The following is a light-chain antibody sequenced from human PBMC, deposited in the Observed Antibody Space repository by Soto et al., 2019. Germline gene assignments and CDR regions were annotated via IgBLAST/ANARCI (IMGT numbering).Light chain of an antibody. CDR3: QSYDSSLSGSNWA. V-gene: IGLV1-40*01. CDR2: ANT. Sequence: QSVLTQPPSVSGAPGQRVTISCTGSSSNIGAGYDVHWYQQLPGTAPKLLIYANTNRPSGVPDRFSGSKSGTSASLAITGLQAEDEADYYCQSYDSSLSGSNWAFGRGTKLTVL. J-gene: IGLJ3*02. CDR1: SSNIGAGYD.